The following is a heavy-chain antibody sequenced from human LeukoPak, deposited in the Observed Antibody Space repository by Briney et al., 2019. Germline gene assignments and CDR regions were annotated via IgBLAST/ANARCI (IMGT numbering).Heavy chain of an antibody. CDR1: GFTFSSYS. CDR3: ARLPGYYYGSGSYFTD. Sequence: GGSLRLSCAASGFTFSSYSMNWVRKAPGKGLEWVSSISSSSSYIYYADSVKGRFTISRDNAKNSLYLQMNSLRAEDTAVYYCARLPGYYYGSGSYFTDWGQGTLVTVSS. D-gene: IGHD3-10*01. V-gene: IGHV3-21*01. J-gene: IGHJ4*02. CDR2: ISSSSSYI.